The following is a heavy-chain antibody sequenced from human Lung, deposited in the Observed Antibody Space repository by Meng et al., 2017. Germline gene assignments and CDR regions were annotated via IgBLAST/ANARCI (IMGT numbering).Heavy chain of an antibody. D-gene: IGHD3-10*01. CDR1: GGDISGSY. Sequence: QAQLQVWAAGPVTTSETLSLPCAVYGGDISGSYWSWIRHSPAKGLEWIGKSNHGGSTNDTPSLESRVTISVDTPKNQFSLRLTSMPVADTAVYYCARERHSTIIRGVIDFWGQGALVTVSS. CDR3: ARERHSTIIRGVIDF. V-gene: IGHV4-34*01. CDR2: SNHGGST. J-gene: IGHJ4*02.